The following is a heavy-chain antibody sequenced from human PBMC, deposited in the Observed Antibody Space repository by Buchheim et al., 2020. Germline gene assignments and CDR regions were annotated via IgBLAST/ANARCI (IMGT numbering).Heavy chain of an antibody. D-gene: IGHD6-13*01. CDR2: IYYSGST. Sequence: QLQLQESGPGLVKPSETLSLTCTVSGGSISSSSYYWGWIRQPPGKGLEWIGSIYYSGSTYYNPSLKSRVTISVDTSKNQFSLKLSSVTAADTAVYYCARDKGSSSWLPSWYFDYWGQGTL. CDR1: GGSISSSSYY. J-gene: IGHJ4*02. CDR3: ARDKGSSSWLPSWYFDY. V-gene: IGHV4-39*07.